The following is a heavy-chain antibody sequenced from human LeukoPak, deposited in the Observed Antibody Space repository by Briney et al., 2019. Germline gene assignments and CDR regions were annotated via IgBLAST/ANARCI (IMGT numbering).Heavy chain of an antibody. CDR1: GGSFSGYY. D-gene: IGHD3-16*02. J-gene: IGHJ4*02. V-gene: IGHV4-34*01. CDR3: ARGPPYDYVWGSYRYTRSGLDY. CDR2: INHSGST. Sequence: SETLSLTCAVYGGSFSGYYWSWIRQPPGKGLDWIGEINHSGSTNYNPSLKSRVTISVDTSKNQFSLKLSSVTAADTAVYYCARGPPYDYVWGSYRYTRSGLDYWGQGTLVTVSS.